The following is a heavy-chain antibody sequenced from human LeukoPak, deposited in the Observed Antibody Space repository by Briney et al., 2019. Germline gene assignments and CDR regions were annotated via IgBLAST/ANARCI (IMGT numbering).Heavy chain of an antibody. Sequence: GGSLRLSCAASGFTVSSNYMSWVRQAPGKGLEWVSVIYSGGSTYYADSVKGRFTISRDNSKNTLYLQMNSLRAEDTAVYYCARAIVRGYYYYYMDVWGKGTTVTISS. CDR2: IYSGGST. J-gene: IGHJ6*03. V-gene: IGHV3-66*01. D-gene: IGHD2-21*01. CDR1: GFTVSSNY. CDR3: ARAIVRGYYYYYMDV.